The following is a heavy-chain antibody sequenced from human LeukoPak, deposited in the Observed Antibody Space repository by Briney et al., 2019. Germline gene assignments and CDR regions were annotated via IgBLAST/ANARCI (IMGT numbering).Heavy chain of an antibody. CDR3: ASDYDSSGYYYL. V-gene: IGHV4-59*01. D-gene: IGHD3-22*01. J-gene: IGHJ5*02. CDR2: IYYSGST. Sequence: PGGSLRLSCAASGFTFSSYAMSWIRQPPGKGLEWIGYIYYSGSTSYNPSLQSRVAISVDTSKNQFSLRLSSVTSADTAVYYCASDYDSSGYYYLWGQGTLVTVSS. CDR1: GFTFSSYA.